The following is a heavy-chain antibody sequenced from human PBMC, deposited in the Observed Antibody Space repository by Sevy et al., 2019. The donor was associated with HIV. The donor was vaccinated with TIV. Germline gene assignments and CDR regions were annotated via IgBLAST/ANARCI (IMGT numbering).Heavy chain of an antibody. J-gene: IGHJ5*02. V-gene: IGHV4-59*01. CDR3: ARAPPVRSGDDALNWFDP. D-gene: IGHD5-12*01. CDR2: IYYTGST. Sequence: SETLSLTCTVFGGSISAYYWSWIRQSPEKGLQYIGYIYYTGSTNYNPSLKSRVTISVDTSKNQFSLRLTSVTAADTAIYYGARAPPVRSGDDALNWFDPWGQGTLVTVSS. CDR1: GGSISAYY.